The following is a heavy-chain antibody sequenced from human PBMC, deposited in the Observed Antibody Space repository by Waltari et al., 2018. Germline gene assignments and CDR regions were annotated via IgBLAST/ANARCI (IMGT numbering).Heavy chain of an antibody. D-gene: IGHD1-1*01. Sequence: QVRLEKWGAGQLKSSEILSLTCAVYGGSFSGYRWNWIHQSPGKGLEWIGEIGQNGRTKYTPSLESRTIISLATYTNQFSLTLSAVTAADTSLYYCARGLESYNWFDPWGQGTLVTVSS. CDR3: ARGLESYNWFDP. CDR1: GGSFSGYR. V-gene: IGHV4-34*01. J-gene: IGHJ5*02. CDR2: IGQNGRT.